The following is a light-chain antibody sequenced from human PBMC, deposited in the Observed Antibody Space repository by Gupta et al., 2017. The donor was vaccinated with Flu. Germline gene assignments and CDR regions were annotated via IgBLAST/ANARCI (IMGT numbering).Light chain of an antibody. V-gene: IGLV2-11*01. Sequence: QSALTQPRSVSGSPGQSVTISCTGSSSDFTSHNSVSWYQQYTGKGPKLIVYDITKRPSGVPDRFSGSKSGNTVSLTVSGLQADDEADYYCCSMTSTHSRVFGGGTKLTVL. CDR1: SSDFTSHNS. J-gene: IGLJ3*02. CDR2: DIT. CDR3: CSMTSTHSRV.